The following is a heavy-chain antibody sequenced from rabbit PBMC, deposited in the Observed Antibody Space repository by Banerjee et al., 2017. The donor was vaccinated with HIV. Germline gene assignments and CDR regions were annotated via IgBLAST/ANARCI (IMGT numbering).Heavy chain of an antibody. CDR3: ARASESSGWGEDL. CDR2: IHAGRGGST. Sequence: QSLEESGGDLVKPGASLTLTCTASGFSFSSSYYISWVRQAPGKGLEWIACIHAGRGGSTYYASWAKGRFTISKTSSTTVTLQVTSLTAADTATYFCARASESSGWGEDLWGPGTLVTVS. V-gene: IGHV1S40*01. J-gene: IGHJ4*01. CDR1: GFSFSSSYY. D-gene: IGHD4-1*01.